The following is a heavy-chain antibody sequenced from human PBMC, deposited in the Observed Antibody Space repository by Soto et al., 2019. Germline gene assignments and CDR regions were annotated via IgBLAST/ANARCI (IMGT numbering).Heavy chain of an antibody. D-gene: IGHD2-2*01. CDR3: AHSPRYCSSTSCYRGGWFDP. CDR2: IYWDDDK. J-gene: IGHJ5*02. Sequence: SGPTLVNPTQTLTLTCTFSGFSLSTSGVGVGWIRQPPGKALEWLALIYWDDDKRYSPSLKSRLTITKDTSKNQVVLTMTNMDPVDTATYYCAHSPRYCSSTSCYRGGWFDPWGQGTLVTVS. V-gene: IGHV2-5*02. CDR1: GFSLSTSGVG.